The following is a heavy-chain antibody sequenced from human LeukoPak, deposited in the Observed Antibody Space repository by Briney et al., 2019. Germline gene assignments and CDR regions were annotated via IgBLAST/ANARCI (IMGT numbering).Heavy chain of an antibody. CDR2: ISSSSSYI. D-gene: IGHD1-26*01. CDR3: ARDLIVGAAIDY. V-gene: IGHV3-21*01. CDR1: GFTFRNYW. Sequence: GGSLRLSCAASGFTFRNYWMSWVRQAPGKGLEWVSSISSSSSYIYYADSVKGRFTISRDNAKNSLYLQMNSLRAEDTAVYYCARDLIVGAAIDYWGQGTLVTVSS. J-gene: IGHJ4*02.